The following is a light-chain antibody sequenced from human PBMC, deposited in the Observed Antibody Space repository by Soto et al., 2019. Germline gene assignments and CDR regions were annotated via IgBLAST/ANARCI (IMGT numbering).Light chain of an antibody. V-gene: IGLV2-14*01. CDR3: NSYTTLSARV. CDR1: SNDVGAFNF. J-gene: IGLJ3*02. Sequence: QSALTQPASVSGSPGQSITISCTGTSNDVGAFNFVSWYQQHPGKAPKVIIYEVSNRPSGVSNRFSGSKSGNTASLTISGLQAEDEADYYCNSYTTLSARVFGGGTKVTVL. CDR2: EVS.